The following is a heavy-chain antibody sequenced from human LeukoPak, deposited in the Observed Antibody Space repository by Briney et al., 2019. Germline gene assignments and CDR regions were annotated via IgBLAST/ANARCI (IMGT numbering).Heavy chain of an antibody. J-gene: IGHJ4*02. Sequence: GGSLRLSCAASGFTFSSYAMNWVRQAPGKGLEWIAYLSSSGSAFSYADSVKGRFTIARDNAKNSVYLEMNSLRADDTAVYYCARSARLMKGVVEVTALDDWGQGTLVTVSS. D-gene: IGHD3-3*01. V-gene: IGHV3-48*03. CDR2: LSSSGSAF. CDR3: ARSARLMKGVVEVTALDD. CDR1: GFTFSSYA.